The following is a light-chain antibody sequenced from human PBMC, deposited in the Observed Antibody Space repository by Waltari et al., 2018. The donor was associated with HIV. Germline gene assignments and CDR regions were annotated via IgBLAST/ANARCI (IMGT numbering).Light chain of an antibody. J-gene: IGLJ2*01. V-gene: IGLV1-47*01. CDR3: SGWDESLSGVI. CDR1: SSNIGTNN. Sequence: QSVLTQPPSTSGTPGQKVTISCSGSSSNIGTNNVSWYQKLPGTAPKLLIYKNDQRPSGVPDRVSGSKSGASASLAIIGLRSGDEGDYYCSGWDESLSGVIFGGGTKLSVL. CDR2: KND.